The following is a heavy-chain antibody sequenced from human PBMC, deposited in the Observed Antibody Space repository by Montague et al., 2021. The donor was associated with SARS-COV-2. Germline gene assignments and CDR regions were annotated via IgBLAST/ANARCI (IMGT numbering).Heavy chain of an antibody. J-gene: IGHJ6*02. CDR2: IYHSGST. CDR1: GYSISSGYY. CDR3: AVNSNYYYYYGMDV. D-gene: IGHD4-11*01. Sequence: SETLSLTCTVSGYSISSGYYWGWVRQPPGKGLEWMGSIYHSGSTYYNPSLRSRVTISVDTSKNQFPLKLSSVTAADTAVYYWAVNSNYYYYYGMDVWGQGTTVTVSS. V-gene: IGHV4-38-2*02.